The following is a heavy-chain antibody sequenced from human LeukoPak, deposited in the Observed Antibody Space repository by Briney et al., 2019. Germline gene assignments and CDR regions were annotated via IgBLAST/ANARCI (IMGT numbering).Heavy chain of an antibody. CDR1: GYTFTSYD. Sequence: ASVTVSCKASGYTFTSYDINWVRQATGQGLEWMGWMNPNSGNTGYAQKCQGRVTISRNTSISTAYMELSSLRSEDTAVYYCARAWRNPAFDYWGQGTLVTVSS. D-gene: IGHD5-12*01. CDR2: MNPNSGNT. V-gene: IGHV1-8*03. CDR3: ARAWRNPAFDY. J-gene: IGHJ4*02.